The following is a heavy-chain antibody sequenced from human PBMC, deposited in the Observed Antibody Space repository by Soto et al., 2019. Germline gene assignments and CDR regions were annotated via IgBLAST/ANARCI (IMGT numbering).Heavy chain of an antibody. CDR3: AKDGEAYCGGDCYSYYLDY. CDR2: ISYDGSNK. V-gene: IGHV3-30*18. D-gene: IGHD2-21*02. CDR1: GFTFSSYG. J-gene: IGHJ4*02. Sequence: GGSLRLSCAASGFTFSSYGMHWVRQAPGKGLEWVAVISYDGSNKYYADSVKGRFTISRDNSKNTLYLQMNSLRAEDTAVYYCAKDGEAYCGGDCYSYYLDYGGQGTLVTGS.